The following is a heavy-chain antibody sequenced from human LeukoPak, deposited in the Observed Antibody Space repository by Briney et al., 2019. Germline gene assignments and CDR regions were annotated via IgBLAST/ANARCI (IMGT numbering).Heavy chain of an antibody. J-gene: IGHJ4*02. CDR3: AREDHSNYNY. CDR1: GFTFSSYS. D-gene: IGHD4-11*01. Sequence: GGSLRLSCAASGFTFSSYSMNWVRQAPGKGLEWVANIKQDGGEKFYVDSVKGRFTISRDNAKNSLYLQMNSLRAEDTAVYYCAREDHSNYNYWGQGTLVTVSS. CDR2: IKQDGGEK. V-gene: IGHV3-7*01.